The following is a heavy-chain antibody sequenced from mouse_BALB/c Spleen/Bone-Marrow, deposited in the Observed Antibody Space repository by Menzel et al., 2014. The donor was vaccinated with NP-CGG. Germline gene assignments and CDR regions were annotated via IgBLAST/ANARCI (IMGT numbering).Heavy chain of an antibody. CDR2: IYPGDGDT. J-gene: IGHJ2*01. D-gene: IGHD1-1*01. CDR3: ARSYYGSSYYFDY. Sequence: QVQLQQSGPELVKPGASVKISCKASGYAFSSSWMNWVKQRPGQGLEWIGRIYPGDGDTNYNGKFKGKATLTADKSSSTAYMQRSSLTSVGSAVYFCARSYYGSSYYFDYWGQGTTLTVSS. V-gene: IGHV1-82*01. CDR1: GYAFSSSW.